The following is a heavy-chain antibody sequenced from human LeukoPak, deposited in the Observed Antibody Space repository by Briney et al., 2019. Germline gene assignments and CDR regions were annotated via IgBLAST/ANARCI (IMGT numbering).Heavy chain of an antibody. D-gene: IGHD7-27*01. CDR2: ISSSSSYI. CDR3: ARDGNWGSDY. Sequence: GGSLRLSCAASGFTFSSYRMTWVRQAPGKGLEWVSSISSSSSYIYYADSVKGRFTISRDNAKNSLYLQMNSLRAEDTAVYYCARDGNWGSDYWGQGTLVTVSS. J-gene: IGHJ4*02. V-gene: IGHV3-21*01. CDR1: GFTFSSYR.